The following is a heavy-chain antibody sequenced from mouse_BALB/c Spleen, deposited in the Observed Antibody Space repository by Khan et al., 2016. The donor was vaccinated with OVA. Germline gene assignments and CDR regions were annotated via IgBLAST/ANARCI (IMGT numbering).Heavy chain of an antibody. CDR2: ISSAGDYT. D-gene: IGHD4-1*01. CDR1: GFTFSSYG. V-gene: IGHV5-6*01. J-gene: IGHJ3*01. Sequence: EVELVESGGDLVKPGGSLKLSCAASGFTFSSYGMSWVRQTPDKRLEWVATISSAGDYTYYPDNVKGRFTISRDNAKNTLYLQMRSLKSEDTAMFYCAIHLTGSFAYWGQGTLVTVSA. CDR3: AIHLTGSFAY.